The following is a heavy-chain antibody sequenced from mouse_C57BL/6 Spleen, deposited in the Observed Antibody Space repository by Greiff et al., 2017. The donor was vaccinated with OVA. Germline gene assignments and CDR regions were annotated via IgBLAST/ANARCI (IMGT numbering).Heavy chain of an antibody. V-gene: IGHV5-9*01. CDR3: ARLTVVSHYYAMDY. CDR2: ISGGGGNT. J-gene: IGHJ4*01. D-gene: IGHD1-1*01. Sequence: EVQRVESGGGLVKPGGSLKLSCAASGFTFSSYTMSWVRQTPEKRLEWVATISGGGGNTYYPDSVKGRFTISRDNAKNTLYLQMSSLRSEDTALYYCARLTVVSHYYAMDYWGQGTSVTVSS. CDR1: GFTFSSYT.